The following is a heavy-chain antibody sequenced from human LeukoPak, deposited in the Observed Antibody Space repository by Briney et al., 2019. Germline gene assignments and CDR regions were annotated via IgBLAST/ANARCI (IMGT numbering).Heavy chain of an antibody. CDR2: IIPIFGTA. V-gene: IGHV1-69*13. J-gene: IGHJ6*02. CDR3: ARVSLGSYGSQHYYYYGMDV. CDR1: GGTFSSYA. Sequence: ASVKVSCKASGGTFSSYAISWVRQAPGQGLEWMGGIIPIFGTANYVQKFQGRVTITADESTSTAYMELSSLRSEDTAEYYCARVSLGSYGSQHYYYYGMDVWGQGTTVTVSS. D-gene: IGHD1-26*01.